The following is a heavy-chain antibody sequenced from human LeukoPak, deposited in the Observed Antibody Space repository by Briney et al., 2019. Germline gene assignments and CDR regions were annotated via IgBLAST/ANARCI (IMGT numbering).Heavy chain of an antibody. Sequence: GGSLRLSCAASGFTFSSYAMNWVRQAPGTGMEWVSVITGSGGNTYYADSVKGWFTISRDNSKNTLYLQMNSLRAEDTAVYYCAKEPMGYLDYWGQGTLVTVSS. J-gene: IGHJ4*02. V-gene: IGHV3-23*01. CDR3: AKEPMGYLDY. CDR2: ITGSGGNT. CDR1: GFTFSSYA. D-gene: IGHD3-10*01.